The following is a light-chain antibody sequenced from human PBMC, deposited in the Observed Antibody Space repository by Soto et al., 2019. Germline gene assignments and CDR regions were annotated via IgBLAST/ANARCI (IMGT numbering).Light chain of an antibody. Sequence: EIVMTQSPATLSVSPGERATLSCRASQSVSSNLAWYQQKPGQAPRLLIYGASTRATGIPARFSGSGSGTEFTLDISSLQSEDLAVYYCQQYNNWHPYTFGQGTKMEIK. V-gene: IGKV3-15*01. CDR1: QSVSSN. CDR2: GAS. J-gene: IGKJ2*01. CDR3: QQYNNWHPYT.